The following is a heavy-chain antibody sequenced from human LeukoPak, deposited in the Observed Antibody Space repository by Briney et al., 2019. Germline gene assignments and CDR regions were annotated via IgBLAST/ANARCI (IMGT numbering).Heavy chain of an antibody. CDR2: IYYSGST. CDR1: GGSISGSY. V-gene: IGHV4-59*12. CDR3: ARSGKEYSWSWSLETLYYYYGMDV. D-gene: IGHD5-18*01. J-gene: IGHJ6*02. Sequence: SETLSLTCTVSGGSISGSYWTWIRQPPGKGLEWIGYIYYSGSTNYNPSLKSRVTISVDTSKNQFSLKLSSVTAADTAVYYCARSGKEYSWSWSLETLYYYYGMDVWGQGTTVTVSS.